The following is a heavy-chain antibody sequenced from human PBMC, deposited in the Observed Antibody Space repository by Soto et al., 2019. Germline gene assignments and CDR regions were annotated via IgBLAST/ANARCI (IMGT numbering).Heavy chain of an antibody. J-gene: IGHJ6*02. D-gene: IGHD6-19*01. CDR2: IIPIFGTA. V-gene: IGHV1-69*13. CDR1: GGTFSSYA. Sequence: SVKVSCKASGGTFSSYAISWVRQAPGQGLEWMGGIIPIFGTANYAQKFQGRVTITADESTSTAYMELSSLRSEDTAVYYCAKIPGVAVAEYYYYGMDVWGQGTTVTVSS. CDR3: AKIPGVAVAEYYYYGMDV.